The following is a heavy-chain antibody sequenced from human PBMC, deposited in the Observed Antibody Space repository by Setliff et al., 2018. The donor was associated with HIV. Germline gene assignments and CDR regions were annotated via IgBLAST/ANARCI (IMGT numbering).Heavy chain of an antibody. CDR3: ARMISYSPYFDY. V-gene: IGHV2-70*11. Sequence: VSGPRGEPTQALTLTCTFSGFSLSTSGVCVSWIRQPPGKALEWLARIDWDDDKYYSTSLKTRLTISKDTSKNQVVLKMTNMDPVDTATYYCARMISYSPYFDYWGQGTLVTVSS. J-gene: IGHJ4*02. D-gene: IGHD1-26*01. CDR1: GFSLSTSGVC. CDR2: IDWDDDK.